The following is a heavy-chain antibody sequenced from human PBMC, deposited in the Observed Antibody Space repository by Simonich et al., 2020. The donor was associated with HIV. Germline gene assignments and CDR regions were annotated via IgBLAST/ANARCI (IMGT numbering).Heavy chain of an antibody. CDR1: VGSVSGYY. CDR3: ARRTWEAAGTKYYYGMDV. J-gene: IGHJ6*02. D-gene: IGHD6-13*01. V-gene: IGHV4-34*01. CDR2: INHSGTP. Sequence: QVQLQQWGAGLLKPSETLSLTCAVYVGSVSGYYWSWIRRPPGKGLELIGEINHSGTPTDNPSIKSRGARSVDTSKTQFSLKLSSVTAADTAVYYCARRTWEAAGTKYYYGMDVWGQGTTVTVSS.